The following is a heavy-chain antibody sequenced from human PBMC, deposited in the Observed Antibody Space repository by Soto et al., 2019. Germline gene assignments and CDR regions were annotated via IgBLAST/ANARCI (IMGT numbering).Heavy chain of an antibody. Sequence: ASVKVSCKASGGTFSSYTISWVRQAPGQGLVWMGWISAYNGNTKYAQKLQGTVTMTTDTSTSTAYMDLRSLRSVDTAVYYCARDLAALIVHYWGQGTLVTVSP. CDR3: ARDLAALIVHY. CDR2: ISAYNGNT. D-gene: IGHD3-22*01. J-gene: IGHJ4*02. V-gene: IGHV1-18*01. CDR1: GGTFSSYT.